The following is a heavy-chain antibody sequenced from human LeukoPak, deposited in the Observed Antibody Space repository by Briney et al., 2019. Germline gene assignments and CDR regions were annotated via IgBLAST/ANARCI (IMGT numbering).Heavy chain of an antibody. J-gene: IGHJ4*02. CDR1: GGSISSGSYY. V-gene: IGHV4-61*02. CDR3: ATSLYDFWSGYYEGIFDY. CDR2: IYTSGST. D-gene: IGHD3-3*01. Sequence: SQTLSLTCTVSGGSISSGSYYWSWIRQPGGKGLEWIGRIYTSGSTNYNPSLKSRVTISVDTSKNQFSLKLSSVTAADTAVYYCATSLYDFWSGYYEGIFDYWGQGTLVTVSS.